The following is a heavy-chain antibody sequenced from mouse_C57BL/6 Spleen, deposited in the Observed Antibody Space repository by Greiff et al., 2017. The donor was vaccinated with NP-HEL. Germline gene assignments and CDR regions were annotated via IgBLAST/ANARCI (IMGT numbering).Heavy chain of an antibody. D-gene: IGHD1-1*01. V-gene: IGHV5-17*01. CDR3: AKPITTVVADYAMDY. J-gene: IGHJ4*01. Sequence: EVQLVESGGGLVKPGGSLKLSCAASGFTFSDYGMHWVRQAPEKGLEWVAYISSGSSTIYYADTVKGRFTISRDHAKNTLFLQMTSLRSEDTAMYYWAKPITTVVADYAMDYWGQGNSVTVSS. CDR2: ISSGSSTI. CDR1: GFTFSDYG.